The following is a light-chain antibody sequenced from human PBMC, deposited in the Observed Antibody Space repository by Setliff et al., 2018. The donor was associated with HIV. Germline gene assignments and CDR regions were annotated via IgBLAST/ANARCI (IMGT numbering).Light chain of an antibody. CDR1: TSNIGNNF. Sequence: GQNVTISCAGSTSNIGNNFVSWYQQLPRAVPKLLIYDTYKRPSGIPDRISGSKSGTSATLGITGLQTGDEADYYCATWDTSLSAVLFGGGTKVTVL. J-gene: IGLJ2*01. V-gene: IGLV1-51*01. CDR3: ATWDTSLSAVL. CDR2: DTY.